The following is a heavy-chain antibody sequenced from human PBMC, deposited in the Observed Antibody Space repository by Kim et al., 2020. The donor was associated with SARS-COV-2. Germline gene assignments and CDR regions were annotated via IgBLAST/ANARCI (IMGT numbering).Heavy chain of an antibody. V-gene: IGHV1-69*13. Sequence: SVQVSCKASGGTFSSYAISWVRQAPGQGLEWMGGIISIFGTANYAQQFQGRVTITADESTSTAYMELSGLRAEDTAVYYCARSGYSSGYYPIYYFYYWGQGTLVTVSS. CDR3: ARSGYSSGYYPIYYFYY. J-gene: IGHJ4*02. CDR1: GGTFSSYA. D-gene: IGHD3-22*01. CDR2: IISIFGTA.